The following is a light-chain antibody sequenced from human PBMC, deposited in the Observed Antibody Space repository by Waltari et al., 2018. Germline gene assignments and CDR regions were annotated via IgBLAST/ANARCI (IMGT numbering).Light chain of an antibody. J-gene: IGKJ1*01. CDR3: QQYNNWPLT. CDR1: QSVSSN. CDR2: GAS. Sequence: ETVMTQSPATLSVSPGERATLSCRASQSVSSNLAWYQQKPGQALRLLIHGASTRATGIPASFSGSGSGTEFTLTISSLQSEDFAVYYCQQYNNWPLTFGQGTKVEIK. V-gene: IGKV3-15*01.